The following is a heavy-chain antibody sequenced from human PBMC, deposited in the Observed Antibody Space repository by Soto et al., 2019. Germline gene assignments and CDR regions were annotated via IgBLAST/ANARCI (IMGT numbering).Heavy chain of an antibody. CDR1: GGSISSSNW. D-gene: IGHD2-2*01. CDR3: ARVRGNQLLGWFDP. J-gene: IGHJ5*02. CDR2: IYHSGST. V-gene: IGHV4-4*02. Sequence: SETLSLTCAVSGGSISSSNWWSWVRQPPGKGLEWIGEIYHSGSTNYNPSLKSRVTISVDKSKNQFSLKLTSVTAADTAVYYCARVRGNQLLGWFDPWGQGNLVT.